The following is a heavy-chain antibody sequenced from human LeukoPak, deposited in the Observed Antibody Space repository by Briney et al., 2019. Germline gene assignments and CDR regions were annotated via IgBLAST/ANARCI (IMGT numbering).Heavy chain of an antibody. V-gene: IGHV4-61*01. CDR2: IYYSGST. CDR1: GGSLSSGSYY. CDR3: ARHLGYYDILTGYRGGNWFDP. J-gene: IGHJ5*02. D-gene: IGHD3-9*01. Sequence: PSETLSLTCTVSGGSLSSGSYYWSWIRQPPGTGLEWFGFIYYSGSTNYNPSLKSRVTISVDTSKNQFSLKLSSVTAADTAVYYCARHLGYYDILTGYRGGNWFDPWGQGTLVTVSS.